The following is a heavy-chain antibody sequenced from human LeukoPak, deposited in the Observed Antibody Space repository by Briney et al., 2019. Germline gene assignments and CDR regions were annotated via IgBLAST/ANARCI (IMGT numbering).Heavy chain of an antibody. D-gene: IGHD3-9*01. CDR1: GGSFSGYY. CDR2: IYTSGST. Sequence: PSETLSLTCAVYGGSFSGYYWSWIRQPAGKGLEWIGRIYTSGSTNYNPSLKSRVTISVDTSKNQFSLKLSSVTAADTAVYYCARDRRYFDWLSLWGQGTLVTVSS. V-gene: IGHV4-59*10. J-gene: IGHJ5*02. CDR3: ARDRRYFDWLSL.